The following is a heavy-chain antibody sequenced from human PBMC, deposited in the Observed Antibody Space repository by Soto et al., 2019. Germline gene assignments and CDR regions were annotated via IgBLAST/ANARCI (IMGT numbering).Heavy chain of an antibody. Sequence: PGGSLRLSCAASGFTFSDQYMTWIRQAPGKGPECVSVISDNSSNKDYADSVKGRFTISRDNSKNTLYLQMNSLRAEDTAVYYCAREITGIAVAFAFDIWGQGTMVTVS. D-gene: IGHD6-19*01. V-gene: IGHV3-11*06. CDR3: AREITGIAVAFAFDI. CDR1: GFTFSDQY. CDR2: ISDNSSNK. J-gene: IGHJ3*02.